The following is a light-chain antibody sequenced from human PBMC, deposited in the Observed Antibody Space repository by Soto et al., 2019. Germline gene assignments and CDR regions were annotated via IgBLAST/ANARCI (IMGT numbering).Light chain of an antibody. V-gene: IGKV1-39*01. J-gene: IGKJ4*01. CDR1: QSISSY. CDR2: AAS. Sequence: DIQMTQSPSSLSASVGDRVTITCRASQSISSYLNWYQQKPGKAPKLLIYAASSLQSGVPSRFSGSGSGTDFTLTISRLQPNDFATYFCQQSYSTPATFAGGTKVEIK. CDR3: QQSYSTPAT.